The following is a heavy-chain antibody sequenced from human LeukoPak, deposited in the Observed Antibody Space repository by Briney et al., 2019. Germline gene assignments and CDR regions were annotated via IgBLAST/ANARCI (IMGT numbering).Heavy chain of an antibody. CDR2: ILPADSDT. Sequence: GKSLKISCKGSGYSFTSYWIGWVRQMPGKGLEWMGIILPADSDTRYSPSFQGQVTISADKSISTAYVQWSTLKASDTAIYYCASGRFCNGGSCYDSWGQGTLVTVSS. J-gene: IGHJ5*01. V-gene: IGHV5-51*01. CDR1: GYSFTSYW. CDR3: ASGRFCNGGSCYDS. D-gene: IGHD2-15*01.